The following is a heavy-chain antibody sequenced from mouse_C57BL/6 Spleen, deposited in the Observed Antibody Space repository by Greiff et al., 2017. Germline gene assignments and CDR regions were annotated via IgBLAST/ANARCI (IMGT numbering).Heavy chain of an antibody. CDR2: INYDGSST. Sequence: EVKLMESEGGLVQPGSSMKLSCTASGFTFSDYYMSWVRQVPEKGLEWVANINYDGSSTYYLDSLKSRFIISRDNAKNVLYLQMSSLKSEDTATYYCARGRYGNFFDNWGQGTTLTVAS. CDR3: ARGRYGNFFDN. CDR1: GFTFSDYY. J-gene: IGHJ2*01. V-gene: IGHV5-16*01. D-gene: IGHD2-1*01.